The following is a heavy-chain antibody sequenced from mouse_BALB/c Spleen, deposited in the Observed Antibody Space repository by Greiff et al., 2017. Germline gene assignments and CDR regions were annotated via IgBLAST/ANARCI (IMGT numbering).Heavy chain of an antibody. J-gene: IGHJ4*01. CDR1: GYSITSGYS. V-gene: IGHV3-1*02. D-gene: IGHD2-4*01. CDR2: IHYSGST. CDR3: ARSRSTMITTSAMDY. Sequence: EVQLVESGPDLVKPSQSLSLTCTVTGYSITSGYSWHWIRQFPGNKLEWMGYIHYSGSTNYNPSLKSRIAITRDTSKNQFFLQLNSVTTEDTATYYCARSRSTMITTSAMDYWGQGTSVTVSS.